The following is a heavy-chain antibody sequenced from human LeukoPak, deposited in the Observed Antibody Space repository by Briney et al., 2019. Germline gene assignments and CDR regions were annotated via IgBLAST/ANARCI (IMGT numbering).Heavy chain of an antibody. CDR1: GGSISSSSYY. CDR2: IYYSGST. CDR3: AGPLLTYYSDSSAYS. Sequence: SXXLSLTCTVSGGSISSSSYYWGWIRQPPGKGLEWIGIIYYSGSTSYNPSLKSRITISIDTSKNQFSLKLSSVTAADTAVYYCAGPLLTYYSDSSAYSWGQGTLVTVSS. D-gene: IGHD3-22*01. J-gene: IGHJ4*02. V-gene: IGHV4-39*01.